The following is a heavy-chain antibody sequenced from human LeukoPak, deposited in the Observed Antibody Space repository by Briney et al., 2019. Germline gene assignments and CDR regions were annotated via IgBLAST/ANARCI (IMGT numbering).Heavy chain of an antibody. Sequence: PGGSLRLSCAASGFTFSSYWMSWVRQAPGKGLEWVANIKQDGSGKYYVDSVKGRFTISRDNAKNPLYLQMNSLRAEDTAVYYCARDDFAVYYDSSGYPDYWGQGTLVTVSS. V-gene: IGHV3-7*01. CDR3: ARDDFAVYYDSSGYPDY. CDR2: IKQDGSGK. D-gene: IGHD3-22*01. J-gene: IGHJ4*02. CDR1: GFTFSSYW.